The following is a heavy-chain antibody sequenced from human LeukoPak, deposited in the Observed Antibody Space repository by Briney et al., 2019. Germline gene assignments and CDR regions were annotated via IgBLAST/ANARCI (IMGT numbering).Heavy chain of an antibody. J-gene: IGHJ6*02. V-gene: IGHV3-23*01. CDR3: AKEGGITMVRGVESYYYYGMDV. CDR1: GFTFSSYA. D-gene: IGHD3-10*01. Sequence: QTGGSLRLSCAASGFTFSSYAMSWVRQAPGKGLEWVSAISGSGGSTYYADSVKGRFTISRDNSKNTLYLQMNSLRAENTALYYCAKEGGITMVRGVESYYYYGMDVWGQGTTVTVSS. CDR2: ISGSGGST.